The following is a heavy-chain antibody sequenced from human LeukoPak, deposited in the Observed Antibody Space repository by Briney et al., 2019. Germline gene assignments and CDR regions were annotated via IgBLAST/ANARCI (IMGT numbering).Heavy chain of an antibody. CDR3: ARGDTAMAFDY. CDR1: GGSISSGGYY. Sequence: SETLSLTCTVSGGSISSGGYYWSWIRQPPGKGLEWIGYIYHSGSTYYNPSLKSRVTISVDRSKNQFSLKLSSVTAADTAVYYCARGDTAMAFDYWGQGTLVTVSS. V-gene: IGHV4-30-2*01. D-gene: IGHD5-18*01. J-gene: IGHJ4*02. CDR2: IYHSGST.